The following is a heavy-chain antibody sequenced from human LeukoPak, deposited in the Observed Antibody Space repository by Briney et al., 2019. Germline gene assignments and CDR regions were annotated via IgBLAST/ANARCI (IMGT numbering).Heavy chain of an antibody. Sequence: SETLSLTCTVSGGSISSGSYYWSWIRQPAGKGLEWIGRIYTSGSTNYNPSLKSRITISVDTSKNQFSLELSSVTAADTAVYYCARYGPPRLRGVRGAFDIWGQGTMVTVSS. J-gene: IGHJ3*02. V-gene: IGHV4-61*02. D-gene: IGHD4-17*01. CDR1: GGSISSGSYY. CDR3: ARYGPPRLRGVRGAFDI. CDR2: IYTSGST.